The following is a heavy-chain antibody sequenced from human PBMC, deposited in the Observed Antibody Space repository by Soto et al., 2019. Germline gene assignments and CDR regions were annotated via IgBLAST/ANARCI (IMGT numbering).Heavy chain of an antibody. CDR3: ARSGYCSGGSCQYNWFDP. CDR1: GGTFSSYA. V-gene: IGHV1-69*13. D-gene: IGHD2-15*01. Sequence: GASVKVSCKASGGTFSSYAISWVRQAPGQGLEWMGGIIPIFGTASYAQKFQGRVTITADESTSTAYMELSSLRSEDTAVYYCARSGYCSGGSCQYNWFDPWGQGTLVTVSS. CDR2: IIPIFGTA. J-gene: IGHJ5*02.